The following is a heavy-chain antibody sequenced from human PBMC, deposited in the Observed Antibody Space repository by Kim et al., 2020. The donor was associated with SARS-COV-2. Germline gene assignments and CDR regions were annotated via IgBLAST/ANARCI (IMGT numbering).Heavy chain of an antibody. CDR2: ISYDGSNK. Sequence: GGSLRLSCAASGFTFSSYGMHWVRQAPGKGLEWVAVISYDGSNKYYADSVKGRFTISRDNSKNTLYLQMNSLRAEDTAVYYCAKPYWVGATDEVSDYWGQGTLVTVSS. V-gene: IGHV3-30*18. CDR3: AKPYWVGATDEVSDY. J-gene: IGHJ4*02. D-gene: IGHD1-26*01. CDR1: GFTFSSYG.